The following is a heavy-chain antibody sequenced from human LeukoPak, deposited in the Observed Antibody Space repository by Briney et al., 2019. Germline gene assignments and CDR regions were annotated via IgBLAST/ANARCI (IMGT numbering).Heavy chain of an antibody. Sequence: GESLKISCKGSGYSFSSYWIGWVRQMPGKGLEWMGIIYPGDSDTRYSPSFQGQVTISADKSISTAYLQWSSLKASDTAMYYCARHVEDIVVVPAARGYYYYYMDVWGKGTTVTVSS. CDR3: ARHVEDIVVVPAARGYYYYYMDV. V-gene: IGHV5-51*01. CDR2: IYPGDSDT. D-gene: IGHD2-2*01. J-gene: IGHJ6*03. CDR1: GYSFSSYW.